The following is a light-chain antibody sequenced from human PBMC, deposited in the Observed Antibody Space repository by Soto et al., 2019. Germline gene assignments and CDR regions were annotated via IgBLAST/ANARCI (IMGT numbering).Light chain of an antibody. CDR2: GAS. CDR1: QSVSTD. Sequence: ETVMTQSPATLSVSPGERATLFCGASQSVSTDLAWYQPKPGQVPRLLTYGASTRASDIPARFSGSGSGTEFTLTISSLPSEDFAVYYCQQYNEWPLTFGGGTKVEIE. J-gene: IGKJ4*01. V-gene: IGKV3-15*01. CDR3: QQYNEWPLT.